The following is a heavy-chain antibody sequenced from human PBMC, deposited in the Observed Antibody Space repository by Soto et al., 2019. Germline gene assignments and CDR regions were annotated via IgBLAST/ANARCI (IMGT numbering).Heavy chain of an antibody. J-gene: IGHJ4*02. V-gene: IGHV3-7*01. CDR3: ATYSGTSDY. CDR1: GFTFSTYW. D-gene: IGHD1-1*01. Sequence: PGGSLRLSCAASGFTFSTYWMSWVRQAPGKGLEWVANIKQDGSERYYVDSVKGRFTISRDNARNSMYLQRSGLRAEDTAVDYCATYSGTSDYWGQGTLVTVSS. CDR2: IKQDGSER.